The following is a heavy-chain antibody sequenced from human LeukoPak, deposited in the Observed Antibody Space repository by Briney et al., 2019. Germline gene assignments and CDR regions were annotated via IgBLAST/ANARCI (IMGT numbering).Heavy chain of an antibody. Sequence: GGSLRLSCAASGFTFSSYAMHWVRQAPGKGLEWVAVISYDGSNEYYADSVKGRFTISRDNSKNTLYLQMNSLRAEDTAVYYCARDLVGAHFDYWGQGTLVTVSS. D-gene: IGHD1-26*01. CDR2: ISYDGSNE. V-gene: IGHV3-30-3*01. CDR3: ARDLVGAHFDY. CDR1: GFTFSSYA. J-gene: IGHJ4*02.